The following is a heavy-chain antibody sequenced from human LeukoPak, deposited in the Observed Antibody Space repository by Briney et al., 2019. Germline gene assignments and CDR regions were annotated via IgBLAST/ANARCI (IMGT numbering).Heavy chain of an antibody. CDR1: AFTFSSYG. D-gene: IGHD2-21*02. V-gene: IGHV3-30*18. CDR3: AKDMGGGDCPDY. J-gene: IGHJ4*02. Sequence: GGSLRLSCAASAFTFSSYGMHWVRQAPGKGLEWVALISYDGSDKDYAKSVKGRFTISRDNSKNTLYLQMNSLRAEDTAVYYCAKDMGGGDCPDYWGQGTLVTVSS. CDR2: ISYDGSDK.